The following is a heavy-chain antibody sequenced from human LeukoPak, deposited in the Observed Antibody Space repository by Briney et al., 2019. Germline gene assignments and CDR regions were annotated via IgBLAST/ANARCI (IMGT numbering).Heavy chain of an antibody. CDR3: ARAGYCSGGSCHTGAFDI. J-gene: IGHJ3*02. Sequence: ASVKVSFKASVYTFTSYGITWVRRAPGQGLEWMGWISPYNDNANYAQKLQGRVTMTTDTSTSTAYMELRSLRSDDTAVYYCARAGYCSGGSCHTGAFDIWGQGTMVTGSS. CDR2: ISPYNDNA. V-gene: IGHV1-18*01. CDR1: VYTFTSYG. D-gene: IGHD2-15*01.